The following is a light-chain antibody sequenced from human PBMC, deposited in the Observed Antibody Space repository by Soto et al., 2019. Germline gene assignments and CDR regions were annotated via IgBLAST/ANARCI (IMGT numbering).Light chain of an antibody. CDR1: ERINNY. CDR2: PAS. J-gene: IGKJ3*01. CDR3: QQTYSSPFT. V-gene: IGKV1-39*01. Sequence: DIQMTQSPSSLSASVGDRVTITCRASERINNYLSWYQKKPGKAPKSLIFPASNLQSGVPSRFRGRGSGTEFTLTIDSLQPEDFATYYCQQTYSSPFTFGPGTKVEI.